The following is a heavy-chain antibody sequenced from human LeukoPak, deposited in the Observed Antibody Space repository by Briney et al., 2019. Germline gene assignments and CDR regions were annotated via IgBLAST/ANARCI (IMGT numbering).Heavy chain of an antibody. CDR1: GYIFTDYH. CDR3: MRGIGRAARLLGN. J-gene: IGHJ4*02. CDR2: INPGDGAR. Sequence: ASVQGSCKTSGYIFTDYHMHWVRQAPGQGLEWVGIINPGDGARRYAHKFQGRVTMTWDTSTSTFDMELNSPTSEDRAVYFFMRGIGRAARLLGNWGQGTLVTVSS. V-gene: IGHV1-46*01. D-gene: IGHD6-6*01.